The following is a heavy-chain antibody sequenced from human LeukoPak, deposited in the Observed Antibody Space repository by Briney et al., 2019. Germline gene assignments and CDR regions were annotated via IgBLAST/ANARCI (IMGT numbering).Heavy chain of an antibody. CDR2: INSDGSTT. D-gene: IGHD1-26*01. J-gene: IGHJ4*02. CDR1: GFTFSSYW. Sequence: PGGSLRLSCAASGFTFSSYWMHWVRQAPGKGLVWVSRINSDGSTTTYADSVKGRFTISRDNAKNTLYLQMNSLRDEDTAVYYCARDSIVGAHGGFDYWGQGTLVTVSS. V-gene: IGHV3-74*01. CDR3: ARDSIVGAHGGFDY.